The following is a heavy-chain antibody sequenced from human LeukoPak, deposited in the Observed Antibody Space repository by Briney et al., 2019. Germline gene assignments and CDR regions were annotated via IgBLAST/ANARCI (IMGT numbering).Heavy chain of an antibody. CDR3: ARGIGLERRYFQFDY. Sequence: GGSLRLSCVASGFTFSSYEMNWVRQVPGKALEWVSYIDFGGRIINYADHVKGRFTISRDNAKNSVYLQMNSLRAEDTAVYYCARGIGLERRYFQFDYWGQGILSPSPQ. V-gene: IGHV3-48*03. J-gene: IGHJ4*02. CDR2: IDFGGRII. CDR1: GFTFSSYE. D-gene: IGHD1-1*01.